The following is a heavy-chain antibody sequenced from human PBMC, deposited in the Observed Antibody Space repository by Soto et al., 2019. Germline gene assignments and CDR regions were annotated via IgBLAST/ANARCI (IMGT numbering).Heavy chain of an antibody. J-gene: IGHJ6*02. Sequence: ASVKVSCKASGYTFTSYGISWVRQAPGQGLEWMGWISAYNGNTNYAQKLQGRVTMTTDTSTSTAYMELRSLRSDDTAVYYCARVSVLRYFDWSPRRSPDYYYGMDFWGQGTTVTVAS. CDR3: ARVSVLRYFDWSPRRSPDYYYGMDF. CDR1: GYTFTSYG. V-gene: IGHV1-18*04. CDR2: ISAYNGNT. D-gene: IGHD3-9*01.